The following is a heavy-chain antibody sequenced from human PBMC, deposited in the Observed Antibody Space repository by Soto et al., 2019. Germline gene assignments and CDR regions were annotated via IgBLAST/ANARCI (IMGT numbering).Heavy chain of an antibody. V-gene: IGHV3-30*03. D-gene: IGHD2-15*01. J-gene: IGHJ2*01. Sequence: QVQLVESGGGVVQPGRSLRLSCAASGFTFSSYGMHWVRQAPGKGLEWVAVISYDGSNKYYADSVKGRFTISRDNSNNTLYLQMNSLRAEDTAVYYCAYCGASALWVRGTLVTVSS. CDR1: GFTFSSYG. CDR2: ISYDGSNK. CDR3: AYCGASAL.